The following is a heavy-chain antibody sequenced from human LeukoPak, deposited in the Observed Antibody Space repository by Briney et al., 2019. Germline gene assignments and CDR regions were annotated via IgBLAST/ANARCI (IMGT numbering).Heavy chain of an antibody. CDR1: GGSISSYY. V-gene: IGHV4-59*01. J-gene: IGHJ4*02. CDR2: IYYSGST. CDR3: ARVDPPSGDTPYYFDY. Sequence: SETLSLTCTVSGGSISSYYWSWIRQPPGKGLEWIGYIYYSGSTNYNPSLKSRVTISVDTSKNQFSLKLSSVTAADTAVYYCARVDPPSGDTPYYFDYWGQGTLVTVSP. D-gene: IGHD4-17*01.